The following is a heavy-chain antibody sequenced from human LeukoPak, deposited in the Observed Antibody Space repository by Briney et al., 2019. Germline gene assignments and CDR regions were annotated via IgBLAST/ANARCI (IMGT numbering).Heavy chain of an antibody. CDR1: GFPFSSYW. V-gene: IGHV3-7*04. CDR3: TRVGYIDEGIDY. D-gene: IGHD5-24*01. CDR2: IKQDGSKK. J-gene: IGHJ4*02. Sequence: GGSLRLSCVASGFPFSSYWMTWVRQAPGKGLEWAANIKQDGSKKSYVDSVKGRFTISRDNAKNSLYLQMNSLRAEDTAVYYCTRVGYIDEGIDYWGQGTLVTVSS.